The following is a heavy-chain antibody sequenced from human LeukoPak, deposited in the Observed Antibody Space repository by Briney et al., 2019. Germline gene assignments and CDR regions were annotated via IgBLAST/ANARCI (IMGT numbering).Heavy chain of an antibody. J-gene: IGHJ5*02. CDR3: ARDLVPISSSSYNWFDP. D-gene: IGHD6-13*01. CDR2: INPSGGST. V-gene: IGHV1-46*01. CDR1: GYTFTSYY. Sequence: ASVKVSCKASGYTFTSYYMHWVRQAPGQGLEWMGIINPSGGSTSYAQKFRGRVTMTRDTSTSTVYMELSSLRSEDTAVYYCARDLVPISSSSYNWFDPWGQGTLVTVSS.